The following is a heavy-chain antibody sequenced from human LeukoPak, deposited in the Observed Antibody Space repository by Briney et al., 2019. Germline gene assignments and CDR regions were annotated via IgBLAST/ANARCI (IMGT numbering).Heavy chain of an antibody. V-gene: IGHV4-30-2*01. J-gene: IGHJ3*02. CDR1: GGSISSGGYS. D-gene: IGHD1-1*01. Sequence: SQTLSLTCAVSGGSISSGGYSWCWIRQPPGKGLEWIGEINHSGSTNYNPSLKSRVTISVDTSKNQFSLKLSSVTAADTAVYYCARYWNDAFDIWGQGTMVTVSS. CDR2: INHSGST. CDR3: ARYWNDAFDI.